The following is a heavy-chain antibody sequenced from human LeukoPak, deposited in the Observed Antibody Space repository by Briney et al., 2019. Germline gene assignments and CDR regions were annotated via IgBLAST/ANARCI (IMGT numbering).Heavy chain of an antibody. CDR3: VFEGRADAFDI. J-gene: IGHJ3*02. Sequence: PGRSLRLSCAASGFTFSSYGMHWVRQAPGKGLEWVALIWYDGSSKHYADSVRGRFTISRDNSKNTLYLQMNSLRAEDTAVYYCVFEGRADAFDIWGQGTMVTVSS. V-gene: IGHV3-33*01. CDR2: IWYDGSSK. CDR1: GFTFSSYG. D-gene: IGHD3-10*01.